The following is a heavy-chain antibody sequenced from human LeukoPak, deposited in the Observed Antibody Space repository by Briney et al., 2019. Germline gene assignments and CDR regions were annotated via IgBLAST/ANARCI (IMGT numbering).Heavy chain of an antibody. J-gene: IGHJ4*02. V-gene: IGHV4-34*01. Sequence: SSETLSLTCAVYGGSFSGYYWSWIRQPPGKGLEWIGEINHSGSTNYNPSLKSRVTISVDTSKNQFSLKLSSVTAADTAVYYCARGGEDGYNFYLDYWGQGTLVTVSS. CDR2: INHSGST. CDR1: GGSFSGYY. D-gene: IGHD5-24*01. CDR3: ARGGEDGYNFYLDY.